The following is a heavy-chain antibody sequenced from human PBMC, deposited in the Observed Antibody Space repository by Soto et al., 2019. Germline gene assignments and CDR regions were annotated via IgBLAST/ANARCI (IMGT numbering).Heavy chain of an antibody. J-gene: IGHJ6*03. CDR2: ISGSGGST. CDR1: GFTFSSYA. CDR3: AKFVGFHVYYYYMDV. V-gene: IGHV3-23*01. Sequence: EVQLLESGGGLVQPGGSLRLSCAASGFTFSSYAMSWVRQAPGKGLEWVSAISGSGGSTYYADSVKGRFTISRDNSKNTLYLQMNSLIAEDTAVYYCAKFVGFHVYYYYMDVWGKGTTVTVSS.